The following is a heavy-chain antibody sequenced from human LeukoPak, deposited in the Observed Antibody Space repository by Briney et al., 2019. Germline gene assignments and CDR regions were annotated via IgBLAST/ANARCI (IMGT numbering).Heavy chain of an antibody. CDR2: IWYDGSNK. Sequence: GGSLRLSCAASGFTFSSYGMHWVRQAPGKGLEWVAVIWYDGSNKYYADSVKGRFTIPRDNSKNTLYLQMNSLRAEDTAVYYCARVGYDSSGSWFYDYYYYYGMDVWGQGTTVTVSS. CDR3: ARVGYDSSGSWFYDYYYYYGMDV. V-gene: IGHV3-33*01. D-gene: IGHD3-22*01. J-gene: IGHJ6*02. CDR1: GFTFSSYG.